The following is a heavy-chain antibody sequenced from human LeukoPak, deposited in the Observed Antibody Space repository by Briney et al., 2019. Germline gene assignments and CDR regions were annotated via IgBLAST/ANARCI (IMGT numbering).Heavy chain of an antibody. J-gene: IGHJ4*02. CDR3: AKPEGYCSSTSCYMELLSQFDY. CDR1: GFTFSSYA. D-gene: IGHD2-2*02. Sequence: PGGSLRLSCAASGFTFSSYAMSWVRQAPGKGLEWVSAISGSGGSTYYADSVKGRFTISRDNSKNTLYLQMNSLRAEDTAVYYCAKPEGYCSSTSCYMELLSQFDYWGQGTLVTVSS. CDR2: ISGSGGST. V-gene: IGHV3-23*01.